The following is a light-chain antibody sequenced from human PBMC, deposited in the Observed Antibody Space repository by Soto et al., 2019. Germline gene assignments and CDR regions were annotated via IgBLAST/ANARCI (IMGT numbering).Light chain of an antibody. CDR2: DVN. CDR1: SSDVGGYNY. J-gene: IGLJ2*01. CDR3: SSYRSGDTVI. Sequence: QSVLTQPASVSGSPGQSITISCTGTSSDVGGYNYVSWHQQYTGKAPKLIIYDVNNRPSGVSNRFSGSKSGNTASLTISGLQADDEADYYCSSYRSGDTVIFGGGTKLTVL. V-gene: IGLV2-14*01.